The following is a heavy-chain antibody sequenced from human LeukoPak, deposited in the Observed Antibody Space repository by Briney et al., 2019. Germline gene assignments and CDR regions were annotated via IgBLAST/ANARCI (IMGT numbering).Heavy chain of an antibody. CDR2: IYYSGST. CDR1: GGSISSYY. Sequence: SETLSLTCTVSGGSISSYYWSWIRQPPGKGLEWIGYIYYSGSTNYNPSLKSRVTISVDTSKNQFSLKLSSVTAADTAVYYCARGGTHWCDPWGQGTLVTVSS. V-gene: IGHV4-59*01. D-gene: IGHD1-1*01. J-gene: IGHJ5*02. CDR3: ARGGTHWCDP.